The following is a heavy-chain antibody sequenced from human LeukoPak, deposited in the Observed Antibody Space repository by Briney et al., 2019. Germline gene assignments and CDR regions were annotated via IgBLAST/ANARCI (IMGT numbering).Heavy chain of an antibody. Sequence: SETLSLTCAVYGGSFSVYYWSWIRHPPGKGLEWSGEINHSGSTNYNPSPKSRVTISVDTSKNQFTLTVSSVTAAETAVDYGAKGSHSSGYLATGYYYYMDVWRKGTTVTVSS. CDR2: INHSGST. CDR1: GGSFSVYY. D-gene: IGHD3-22*01. J-gene: IGHJ6*03. V-gene: IGHV4-34*01. CDR3: AKGSHSSGYLATGYYYYMDV.